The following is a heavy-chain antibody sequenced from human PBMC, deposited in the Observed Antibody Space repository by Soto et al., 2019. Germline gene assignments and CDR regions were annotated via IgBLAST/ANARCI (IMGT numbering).Heavy chain of an antibody. D-gene: IGHD3-22*01. CDR3: AKDEYYYDSSATNS. CDR1: GFTFDDYA. V-gene: IGHV3-9*01. J-gene: IGHJ4*02. Sequence: EVQLVESGGGLVQPGRSLRLSCAASGFTFDDYAMHWVRQAPGKGLEWVSGISWNSGSIGYADSVKGRFTISRDNTKNSLYLQMNSLRAEDTALYYCAKDEYYYDSSATNSWGQGTLVTVSS. CDR2: ISWNSGSI.